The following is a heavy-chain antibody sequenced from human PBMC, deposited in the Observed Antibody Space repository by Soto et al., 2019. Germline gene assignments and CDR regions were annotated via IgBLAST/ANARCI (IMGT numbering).Heavy chain of an antibody. V-gene: IGHV1-8*01. CDR2: MNPNSGNT. CDR3: ARASSRVDGMDV. Sequence: ASVKVSCKASGYTFTSYDINWLRQSTGQGLEWMGWMNPNSGNTGYAQKFQGRVTMTRNTSISTAYMGLSSLRSEDTAVYYCARASSRVDGMDVWGQGTTVTVSS. CDR1: GYTFTSYD. D-gene: IGHD6-13*01. J-gene: IGHJ6*02.